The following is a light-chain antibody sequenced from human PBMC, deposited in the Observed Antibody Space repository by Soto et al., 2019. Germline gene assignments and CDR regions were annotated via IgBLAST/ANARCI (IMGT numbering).Light chain of an antibody. CDR2: GNS. Sequence: QAVVTQPPSVSGAPGQRVTISCTGSSSNIGAGYDVHWYQQLPGTAPKLLIYGNSNRPSGVPDRFSGSKSGTSASLAITGLQAEDEADYYCCSYAGSSTPYVFGTGTKLTVL. J-gene: IGLJ1*01. CDR1: SSNIGAGYD. V-gene: IGLV1-40*01. CDR3: CSYAGSSTPYV.